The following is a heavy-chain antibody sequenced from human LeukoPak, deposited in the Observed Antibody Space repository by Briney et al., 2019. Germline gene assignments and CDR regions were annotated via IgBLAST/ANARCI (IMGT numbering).Heavy chain of an antibody. Sequence: PGGSLRLSCAASGFTFSSYSMNWVRQAPGKGLEWVSSISSSSSFIFYADSVKGRFTISRDNAKNSLYLQMNSLRAEDTAVYYCARDRIVYSDYADAFDIWGQGTMVTVSS. CDR2: ISSSSSFI. D-gene: IGHD4-11*01. CDR1: GFTFSSYS. V-gene: IGHV3-21*01. CDR3: ARDRIVYSDYADAFDI. J-gene: IGHJ3*02.